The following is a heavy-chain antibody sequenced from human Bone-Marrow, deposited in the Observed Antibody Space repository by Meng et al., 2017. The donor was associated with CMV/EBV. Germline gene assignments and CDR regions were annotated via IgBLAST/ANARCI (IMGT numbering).Heavy chain of an antibody. CDR1: GFTFSSYW. J-gene: IGHJ2*01. CDR2: IKQDGSEK. V-gene: IGHV3-7*01. D-gene: IGHD4-11*01. Sequence: GESLKISCAASGFTFSSYWMSWVRQAPGKGLEWVANIKQDGSEKYYVDSVKGRFTISRDNAKNSLYLQMNSLGAEDTAVYYCARDRGMTTKIFGYFDLWGRGTLVTVSS. CDR3: ARDRGMTTKIFGYFDL.